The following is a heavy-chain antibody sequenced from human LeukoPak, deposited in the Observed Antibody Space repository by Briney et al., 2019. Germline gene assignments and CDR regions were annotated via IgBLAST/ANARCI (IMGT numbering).Heavy chain of an antibody. V-gene: IGHV1-69*13. J-gene: IGHJ4*02. CDR2: IIPIFGTA. D-gene: IGHD4-11*01. CDR3: ARAADYSNYYYFDY. CDR1: RYTFSNYD. Sequence: SVKVSCKASRYTFSNYDINWVRQAPGQGLEWMGGIIPIFGTANYAQKFQGRVTITADESTSAAYMELSSLRSEDTAVYYCARAADYSNYYYFDYWGQGTLVTVSS.